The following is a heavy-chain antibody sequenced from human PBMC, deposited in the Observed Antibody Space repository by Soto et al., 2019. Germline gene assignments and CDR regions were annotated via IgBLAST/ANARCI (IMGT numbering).Heavy chain of an antibody. Sequence: NPSETLSLTCTVSGGSINYYYWSWIRQPPGKGLEWIGYIHYSGVTNYNPSLKSRVTISIDTSKNQFSLKLSSVTAADTAVYYCARRPDFYYYLDVWGKGTTVTVSS. CDR2: IHYSGVT. CDR3: ARRPDFYYYLDV. J-gene: IGHJ6*03. V-gene: IGHV4-59*08. CDR1: GGSINYYY.